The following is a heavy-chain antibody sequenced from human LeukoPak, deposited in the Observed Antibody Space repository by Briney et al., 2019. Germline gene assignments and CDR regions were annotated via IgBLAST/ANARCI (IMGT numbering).Heavy chain of an antibody. J-gene: IGHJ3*02. CDR1: GGSVSSSNSY. CDR2: IYYSGST. D-gene: IGHD3-22*01. CDR3: ARGPYSYDSSGAFDI. V-gene: IGHV4-39*07. Sequence: SETLSLTCTVSGGSVSSSNSYWGWIRQSPGKGLEWIGNIYYSGSTYYNPSLKSRVTISVDTSKNQFSLKLSSVTAADTAVYFCARGPYSYDSSGAFDIWGQGTMVTVSS.